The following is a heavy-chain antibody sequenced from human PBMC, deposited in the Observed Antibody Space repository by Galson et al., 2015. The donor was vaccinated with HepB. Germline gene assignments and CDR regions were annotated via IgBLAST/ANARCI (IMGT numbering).Heavy chain of an antibody. D-gene: IGHD5-12*01. Sequence: SLRLSCAASGFTFSNYAMHWVRQAPGKGLEWVAILSYDGHNRYYVNSVKGRFTISRDNSKNTLYLQMNSLRAEDTAVYYRARDATPFSGYYLTTFFDFWGQGTLVSVSS. CDR3: ARDATPFSGYYLTTFFDF. CDR1: GFTFSNYA. V-gene: IGHV3-30-3*01. J-gene: IGHJ4*02. CDR2: LSYDGHNR.